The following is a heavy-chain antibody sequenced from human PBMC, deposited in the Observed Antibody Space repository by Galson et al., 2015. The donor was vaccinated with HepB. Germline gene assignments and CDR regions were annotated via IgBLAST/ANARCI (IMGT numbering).Heavy chain of an antibody. Sequence: SLRLSCAASGFTFSSYAMSWVRQAPGKGLEWVSAISGSGGSTYYADSVKGRFTISRDNSKNTLYLQMNSLRAEDTAVYYCAKGEVATVVTPVDYWGQGTLVTVSS. V-gene: IGHV3-23*01. CDR1: GFTFSSYA. D-gene: IGHD4-23*01. J-gene: IGHJ4*02. CDR3: AKGEVATVVTPVDY. CDR2: ISGSGGST.